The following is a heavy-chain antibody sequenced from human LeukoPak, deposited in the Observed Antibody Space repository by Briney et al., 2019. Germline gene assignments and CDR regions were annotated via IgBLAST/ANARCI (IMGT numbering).Heavy chain of an antibody. CDR1: GGSISSSSYY. Sequence: SETLSLTCTVSGGSISSSSYYWGWIRQPPGKGLEWIGSIYYSGSTYYNPSLKSRVTISVDTSKNQFSLKLSSVTAADTAVYCCARSRRGFDIWGQGTMVTVS. CDR3: ARSRRGFDI. V-gene: IGHV4-39*01. J-gene: IGHJ3*02. CDR2: IYYSGST.